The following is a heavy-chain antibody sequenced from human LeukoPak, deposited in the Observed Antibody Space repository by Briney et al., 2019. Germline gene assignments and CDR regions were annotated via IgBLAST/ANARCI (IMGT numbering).Heavy chain of an antibody. CDR2: IDPSGGST. CDR3: ARGGPILTGYKIPIYLGY. D-gene: IGHD3-9*01. J-gene: IGHJ4*02. Sequence: GASVKVSCKASGYTFTSYYMHWVRQAPVQGLEWMGIIDPSGGSTSYAQKFQGRVTMTRDTSTSTVYMELSSLRSEDAAVYYCARGGPILTGYKIPIYLGYWGQGTLATVSS. V-gene: IGHV1-46*01. CDR1: GYTFTSYY.